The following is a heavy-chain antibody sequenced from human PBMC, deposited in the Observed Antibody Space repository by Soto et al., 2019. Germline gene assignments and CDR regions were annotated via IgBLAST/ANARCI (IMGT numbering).Heavy chain of an antibody. Sequence: GSLRLSCVASGFIFSDHYMDWVRQAPGKGLEWVGRIRSKANSYATAYAASVKGRFTISRDDSKNTAYLQMNSLKTEDTAVYYCTRLYGSRWYPVRNYYGMDVWGQGTTVTVSS. J-gene: IGHJ6*02. CDR1: GFIFSDHY. CDR2: IRSKANSYAT. V-gene: IGHV3-73*01. CDR3: TRLYGSRWYPVRNYYGMDV. D-gene: IGHD6-13*01.